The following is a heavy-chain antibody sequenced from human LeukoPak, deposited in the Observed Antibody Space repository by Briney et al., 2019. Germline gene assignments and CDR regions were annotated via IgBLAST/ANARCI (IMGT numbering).Heavy chain of an antibody. CDR1: GFTFSSYG. V-gene: IGHV3-30*18. J-gene: IGHJ4*02. Sequence: GGSLRLSCAASGFTFSSYGMHWVRQAPGKGLEWVAVISYDGSNKYYADSVKGRLTISRDNSKNTLYLQMNSLRAEDTAVYYCAKDHYYGSGSLDYWGQGTLVTVSS. CDR3: AKDHYYGSGSLDY. D-gene: IGHD3-10*01. CDR2: ISYDGSNK.